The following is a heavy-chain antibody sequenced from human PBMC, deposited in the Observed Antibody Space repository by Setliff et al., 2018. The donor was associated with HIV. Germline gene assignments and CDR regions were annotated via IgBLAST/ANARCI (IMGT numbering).Heavy chain of an antibody. Sequence: GASVKVSCKASGYTFTSYGISWVRQAPGQGLEWMGWISAYNGNTNYAQKLQGRVTMTRDTSTSTVYMELSSLRSEDTAVYYCARDPAPSSSASYFQHWGQGTPVTVSS. D-gene: IGHD6-6*01. CDR3: ARDPAPSSSASYFQH. CDR1: GYTFTSYG. CDR2: ISAYNGNT. J-gene: IGHJ1*01. V-gene: IGHV1-18*01.